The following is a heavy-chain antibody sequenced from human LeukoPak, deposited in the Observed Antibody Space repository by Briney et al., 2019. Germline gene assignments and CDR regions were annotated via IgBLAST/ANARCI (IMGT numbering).Heavy chain of an antibody. D-gene: IGHD2-2*01. Sequence: ASVKVSCKASGGTFSSYAISWVRQAPGQGLERMGGIIPIFGTANYAQKFQGRVTITADESTSTAYMELSSLRSEDTAVYHCAREYPCSSTSCYENYYYGMDVWGKGTTVTVSS. J-gene: IGHJ6*04. CDR1: GGTFSSYA. CDR3: AREYPCSSTSCYENYYYGMDV. V-gene: IGHV1-69*13. CDR2: IIPIFGTA.